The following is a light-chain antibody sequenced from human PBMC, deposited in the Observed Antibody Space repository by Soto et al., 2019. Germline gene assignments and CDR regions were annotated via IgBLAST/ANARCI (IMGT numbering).Light chain of an antibody. Sequence: EIRLKQSPGTLSLSTGERATLSCRASQSVSSSYLAWYQHKPGQAPRLLIYAASSRATGSPDRFSGGVSGADFTLSISRLEPEDFAVYYSQQYGYSPIPFCQGRRLAI. V-gene: IGKV3-20*01. CDR3: QQYGYSPIP. CDR2: AAS. J-gene: IGKJ5*01. CDR1: QSVSSSY.